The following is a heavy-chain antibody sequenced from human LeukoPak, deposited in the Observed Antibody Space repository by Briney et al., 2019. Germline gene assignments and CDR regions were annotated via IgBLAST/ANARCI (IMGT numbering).Heavy chain of an antibody. D-gene: IGHD3-3*01. CDR1: GGSISSYY. V-gene: IGHV4-59*01. J-gene: IGHJ3*02. Sequence: PSETLSLTCTVSGGSISSYYWSWIRQPPGKGLEWIGYIYYSGSTNYNPSLKSRVTISVDTSKNQFSLKLSSVTAADTAVYYCARDGSSEETIFGVVRTGAFDIWGQGTMVTVSS. CDR3: ARDGSSEETIFGVVRTGAFDI. CDR2: IYYSGST.